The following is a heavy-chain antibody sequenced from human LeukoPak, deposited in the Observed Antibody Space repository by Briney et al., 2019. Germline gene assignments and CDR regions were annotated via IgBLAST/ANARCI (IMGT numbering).Heavy chain of an antibody. CDR3: AKEGFDS. V-gene: IGHV3-30*04. CDR1: GFTFSSYA. Sequence: PGGSLRLSCVASGFTFSSYAMHWVRQAPGKGLEWVAVISYDGTNEYYADSVKGRFTISRDNSKNTLYLQMNSLRTDDTAVYYCAKEGFDSWGQGTLVTVSS. J-gene: IGHJ4*02. CDR2: ISYDGTNE.